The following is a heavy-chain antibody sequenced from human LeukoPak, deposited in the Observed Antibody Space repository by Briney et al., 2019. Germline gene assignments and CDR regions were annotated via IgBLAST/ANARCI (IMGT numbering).Heavy chain of an antibody. D-gene: IGHD3-10*01. J-gene: IGHJ4*02. V-gene: IGHV1-69*13. CDR2: IIPIFGTA. Sequence: SVKVSCKASGGTFSSSAITWVRQAPGQGLEWMGGIIPIFGTANYAQKFQGRVTITADESTSTAYMELSSLRSEDTAVYYCARGDYYGSGSYSFLGYFDYWGQGTLVTVSS. CDR1: GGTFSSSA. CDR3: ARGDYYGSGSYSFLGYFDY.